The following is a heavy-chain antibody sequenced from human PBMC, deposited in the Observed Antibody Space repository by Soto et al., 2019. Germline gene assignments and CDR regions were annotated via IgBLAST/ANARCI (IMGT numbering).Heavy chain of an antibody. CDR3: ARDSGYYYDSSGYFPH. J-gene: IGHJ1*01. CDR2: ISYDGSNK. Sequence: GGSLRLSCAASGFTFSSYGMHWVRQAPGKGLEWVAVISYDGSNKYYADSVKGRFTISRDNSKNTLYLQMNSLRAEDTAVYYCARDSGYYYDSSGYFPHWGQGTLVTVSS. V-gene: IGHV3-30*03. D-gene: IGHD3-22*01. CDR1: GFTFSSYG.